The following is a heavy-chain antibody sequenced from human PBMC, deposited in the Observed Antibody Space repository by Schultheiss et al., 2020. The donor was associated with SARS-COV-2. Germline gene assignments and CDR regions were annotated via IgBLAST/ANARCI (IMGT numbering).Heavy chain of an antibody. CDR1: GGSIGTDY. CDR3: ARGGWSPYGMDV. CDR2: IYYSGST. Sequence: SETLSLTCTVSGGSIGTDYWNWIRQPPGKGLEWIGYIYYSGSTYYNPSLKSLVTISVDTSKNQFSLKLSSVTAADTAVYYCARGGWSPYGMDVWGQGTTVTVSS. D-gene: IGHD6-19*01. J-gene: IGHJ6*02. V-gene: IGHV4-59*12.